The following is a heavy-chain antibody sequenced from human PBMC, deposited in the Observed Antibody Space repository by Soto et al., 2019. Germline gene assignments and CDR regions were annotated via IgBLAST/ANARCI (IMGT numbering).Heavy chain of an antibody. CDR1: GYTFTSYA. Sequence: GASVKVSCKASGYTFTSYAIHWVRQAPGPRLEWMGWINAGNGNTQYSQKFQGRVTITRDTSASTAYMELSSLRSEDTAVYYCARGLPLAADYWGQGTLVTVSS. CDR2: INAGNGNT. J-gene: IGHJ4*02. CDR3: ARGLPLAADY. V-gene: IGHV1-3*01.